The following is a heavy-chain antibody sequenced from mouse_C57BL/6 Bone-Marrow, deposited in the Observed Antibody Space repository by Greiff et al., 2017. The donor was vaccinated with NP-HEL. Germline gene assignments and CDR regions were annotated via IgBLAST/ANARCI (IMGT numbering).Heavy chain of an antibody. V-gene: IGHV3-8*01. Sequence: EVNVVESGPGLAKPSQTLSLTCSVTGYSITSDYWNWIRKFPGNKLEYMGYISYSGSTYYNPSLKSRISITRDTSKNQYYLQLNSVTTEDTATYYCARYGHYYGSSYWYFDVWGTGTTVTVSS. CDR2: ISYSGST. J-gene: IGHJ1*03. D-gene: IGHD1-1*01. CDR3: ARYGHYYGSSYWYFDV. CDR1: GYSITSDY.